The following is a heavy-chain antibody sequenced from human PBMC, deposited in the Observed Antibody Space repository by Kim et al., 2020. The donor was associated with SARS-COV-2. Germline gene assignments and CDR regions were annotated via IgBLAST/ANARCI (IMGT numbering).Heavy chain of an antibody. J-gene: IGHJ4*02. CDR1: GFTFSSYW. Sequence: GGSLRLSCAASGFTFSSYWMHWVRQAPGKGLVWVSRINSDGSSTSYADSVKGRFTISRDNAKHTLYLQMNSLRAEDTAVYYCARFAYGSGRMFDYWGQGTLLTVSS. V-gene: IGHV3-74*01. CDR2: INSDGSST. D-gene: IGHD3-10*01. CDR3: ARFAYGSGRMFDY.